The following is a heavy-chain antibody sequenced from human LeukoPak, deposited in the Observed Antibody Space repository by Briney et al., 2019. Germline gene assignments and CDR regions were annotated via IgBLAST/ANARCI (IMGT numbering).Heavy chain of an antibody. J-gene: IGHJ5*02. Sequence: SVKVSCKASGGTFSSYAISWVRQAPGQGLEWMGRIIPILGIANYAQKFQGRVTITADKSTSTAYMELSSLRSEDTAVYYCARGGIAAAGGGGWFDPWGQGTLVTVSS. CDR2: IIPILGIA. V-gene: IGHV1-69*04. CDR1: GGTFSSYA. CDR3: ARGGIAAAGGGGWFDP. D-gene: IGHD6-13*01.